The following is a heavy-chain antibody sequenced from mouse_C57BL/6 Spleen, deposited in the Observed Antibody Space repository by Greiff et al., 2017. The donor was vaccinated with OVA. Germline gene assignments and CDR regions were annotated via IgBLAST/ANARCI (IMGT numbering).Heavy chain of an antibody. J-gene: IGHJ2*01. CDR3: ARWGLGRGYFDY. D-gene: IGHD4-1*01. CDR1: GYTFTSYW. CDR2: IDPSDSET. Sequence: QVQLQQPGAELVRPGSSVKLSCKASGYTFTSYWMHWVKQRPIQGLEWIGNIDPSDSETHYNQKFKDKATLTVDKSSSTAYMQLSSLTSEDSAVYYCARWGLGRGYFDYWGQGTTLTVSS. V-gene: IGHV1-52*01.